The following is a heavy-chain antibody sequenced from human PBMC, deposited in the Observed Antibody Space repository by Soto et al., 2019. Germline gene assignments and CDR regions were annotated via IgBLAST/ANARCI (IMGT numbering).Heavy chain of an antibody. V-gene: IGHV1-18*01. Sequence: ASVKVSCKASGYTFTSYGISWVRQAPGQGLEWMGWISAYNGNTNYAQKLQGRVTMTTDTSTRTAYMELRSLRSDDTAVYYCASTIFGGVQPPVYSYYGMDVWGQGGTVTVSS. CDR2: ISAYNGNT. J-gene: IGHJ6*02. D-gene: IGHD3-3*01. CDR3: ASTIFGGVQPPVYSYYGMDV. CDR1: GYTFTSYG.